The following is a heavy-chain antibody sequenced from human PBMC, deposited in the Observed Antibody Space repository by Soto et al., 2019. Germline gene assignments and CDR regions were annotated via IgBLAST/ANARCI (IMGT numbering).Heavy chain of an antibody. CDR1: GFTFSDHA. D-gene: IGHD3-10*01. Sequence: PGGSLRLSCTASGFTFSDHAVSWFRQAPGKGLEWVGFVRSKAYGGAAEYAASVKGRFTVSRDDSKSIAYLQMNSLKIEDTAMYFCTRVSVVGVIPLFHWGQGTLVTVSS. V-gene: IGHV3-49*03. J-gene: IGHJ4*02. CDR2: VRSKAYGGAA. CDR3: TRVSVVGVIPLFH.